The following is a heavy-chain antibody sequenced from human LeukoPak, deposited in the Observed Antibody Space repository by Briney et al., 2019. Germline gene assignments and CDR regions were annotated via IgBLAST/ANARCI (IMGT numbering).Heavy chain of an antibody. CDR1: GDSIRSYY. Sequence: SETLSLTCTVSGDSIRSYYWSWVRQAPGKRLEWIGFIYSSGTTNYNPSLKSRVTISVDTSKNQFSLKLSSVSAADTSVYYCARGGGYKFYFDFWGQGTLVTVSS. CDR2: IYSSGTT. J-gene: IGHJ4*02. CDR3: ARGGGYKFYFDF. D-gene: IGHD5-18*01. V-gene: IGHV4-59*01.